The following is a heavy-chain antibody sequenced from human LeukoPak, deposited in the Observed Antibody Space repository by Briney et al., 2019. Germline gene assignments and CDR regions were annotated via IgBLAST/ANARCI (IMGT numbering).Heavy chain of an antibody. Sequence: SQTLSLTCTVSGGSISSGGYYWSWIRQHPGRGLEWIGYIYYSGSTYYNPSLKSRVTISVDTSKNQFSLKLNSVTAADTAVYYCAGATGGYDVTFDPWGQGTLVTVSS. D-gene: IGHD5-12*01. CDR3: AGATGGYDVTFDP. V-gene: IGHV4-31*03. CDR1: GGSISSGGYY. J-gene: IGHJ5*02. CDR2: IYYSGST.